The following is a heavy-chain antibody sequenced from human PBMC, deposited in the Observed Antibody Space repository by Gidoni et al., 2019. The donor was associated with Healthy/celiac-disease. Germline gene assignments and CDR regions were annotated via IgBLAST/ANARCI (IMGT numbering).Heavy chain of an antibody. CDR2: INHSGST. D-gene: IGHD5-12*01. V-gene: IGHV4-34*01. Sequence: IRQPPGKGLEWIGEINHSGSTNYNPSLKSRVTISVDTSKNQFSLKLSSVTAADTAVYYCARRRWLQLGGFYYYYYGMDVWGQGTTVTVSS. CDR3: ARRRWLQLGGFYYYYYGMDV. J-gene: IGHJ6*02.